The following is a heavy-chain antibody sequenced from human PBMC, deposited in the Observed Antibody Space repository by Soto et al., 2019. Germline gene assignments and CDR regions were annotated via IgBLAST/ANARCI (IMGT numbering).Heavy chain of an antibody. CDR1: GYTFTSYA. CDR2: INAGNGNT. CDR3: ARVGSTVTRLNWFDP. D-gene: IGHD4-17*01. Sequence: ASVKVSCKASGYTFTSYAMHWVRQAPGQTLEWMGWINAGNGNTKYSQKFQGRVTITRDTSASTAYMELSSLRSEDTAVYYCARVGSTVTRLNWFDPWGQGTLVTVLL. V-gene: IGHV1-3*01. J-gene: IGHJ5*02.